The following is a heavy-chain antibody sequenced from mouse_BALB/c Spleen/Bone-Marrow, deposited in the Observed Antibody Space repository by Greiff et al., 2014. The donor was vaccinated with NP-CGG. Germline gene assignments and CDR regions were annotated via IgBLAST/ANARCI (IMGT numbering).Heavy chain of an antibody. J-gene: IGHJ2*01. CDR3: AGEGNYGYFDY. CDR1: GFTFSDCY. D-gene: IGHD1-1*01. V-gene: IGHV5-4*02. CDR2: ISDGGSYT. Sequence: VQLKQSGGGLVKPGGSLKLSCAASGFTFSDCYMYWVRQTPEKRLEWVATISDGGSYTYYPDSVKGRFTISRDNAKNNLYLQMSSLKSEDTAIYYCAGEGNYGYFDYWGQGTTLTVSS.